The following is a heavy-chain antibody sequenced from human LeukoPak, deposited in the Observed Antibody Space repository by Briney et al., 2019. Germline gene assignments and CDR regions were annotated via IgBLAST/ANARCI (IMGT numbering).Heavy chain of an antibody. J-gene: IGHJ5*02. V-gene: IGHV4-34*01. CDR2: INHSGTT. CDR3: ARGGHIPIRRWLDP. Sequence: SETLSLTGAVYGGSFSGYFWTWIRQPPGKGLEWIGEINHSGTTNSNPSLKSRVTISVDTSKNQLSLKLSSVTAADTAVYYCARGGHIPIRRWLDPWGQGTLVTVSS. CDR1: GGSFSGYF. D-gene: IGHD2-21*01.